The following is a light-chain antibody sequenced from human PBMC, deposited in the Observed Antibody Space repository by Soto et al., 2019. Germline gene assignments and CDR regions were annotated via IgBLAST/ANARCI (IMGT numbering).Light chain of an antibody. CDR3: QQRTNWPLTT. Sequence: EIVLTQSPDTLSLSPGERATLSCRASQSVGTYLAWYQQKPGQAPRLLINDASNRATGIPARFSGSGSGTDFTLTISSLEPEDFAVYYCQQRTNWPLTTFGHGTRLEIK. CDR2: DAS. V-gene: IGKV3-11*01. CDR1: QSVGTY. J-gene: IGKJ5*01.